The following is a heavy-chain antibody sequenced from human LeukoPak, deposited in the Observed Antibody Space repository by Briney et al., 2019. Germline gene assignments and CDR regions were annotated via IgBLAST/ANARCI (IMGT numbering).Heavy chain of an antibody. J-gene: IGHJ4*02. CDR1: GFTFTSYS. CDR3: AKGYYYDSSAYTGGFDY. V-gene: IGHV3-30*18. Sequence: GGSLRLSCAASGFTFTSYSMNWVRQAPGKGLEWVAVISYDGSNKNYADSVKGRFTISRDNSKNTLYLQMNSLRAEDTAVYYCAKGYYYDSSAYTGGFDYWGQGTLVTVSS. D-gene: IGHD3-22*01. CDR2: ISYDGSNK.